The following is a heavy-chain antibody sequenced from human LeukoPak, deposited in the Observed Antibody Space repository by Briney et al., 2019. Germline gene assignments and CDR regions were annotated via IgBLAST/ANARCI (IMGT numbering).Heavy chain of an antibody. J-gene: IGHJ4*01. CDR2: INAGNGNT. D-gene: IGHD3-10*01. CDR3: ARDQVPGVSYFDY. Sequence: ASVKVSCKASGYTFTSYAMHWVRQAPGQRLEWMGWINAGNGNTKYSQKFQGRVTITRDTSASTAYMELSSLRSEDTAVYYCARDQVPGVSYFDYWGQEPWSPSPQ. CDR1: GYTFTSYA. V-gene: IGHV1-3*01.